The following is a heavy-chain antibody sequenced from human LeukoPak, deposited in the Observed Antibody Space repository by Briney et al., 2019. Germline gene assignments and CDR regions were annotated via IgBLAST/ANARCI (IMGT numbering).Heavy chain of an antibody. CDR2: INHSGST. CDR1: GGSFSGYY. J-gene: IGHJ4*02. V-gene: IGHV4-34*01. D-gene: IGHD2-15*01. Sequence: PSETLSLTCAVYGGSFSGYYWSWIRQPPGKGLEWIGEINHSGSTNYNPSLKSRVTISVDTSKNQFSLKLSSVTAADTAVYYCARGRDVVVVAATGFDYWGQGTLVTVSS. CDR3: ARGRDVVVVAATGFDY.